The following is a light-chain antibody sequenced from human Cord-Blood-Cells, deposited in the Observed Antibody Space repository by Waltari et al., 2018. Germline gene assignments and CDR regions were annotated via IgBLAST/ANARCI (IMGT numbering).Light chain of an antibody. Sequence: QSALTQPRSVSGSPGQSVTISCPGTSSDVVGYNSVSWYQQHPGKAPKLMIYDVSKRPSGVPDRFSGSKSGNTASLTISGLQAEDEADYYCCSYAGSYTLVFGGGTKLTVL. CDR3: CSYAGSYTLV. CDR2: DVS. CDR1: SSDVVGYNS. V-gene: IGLV2-11*01. J-gene: IGLJ2*01.